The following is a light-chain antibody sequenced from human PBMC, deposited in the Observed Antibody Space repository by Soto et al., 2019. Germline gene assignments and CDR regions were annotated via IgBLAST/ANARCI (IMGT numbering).Light chain of an antibody. V-gene: IGLV1-40*01. J-gene: IGLJ1*01. CDR3: QSYDTSLSGSYV. CDR2: SNN. Sequence: QSALTQPPSVSGAPGQRVTISCTGSSSNIGAGSDVHWYQHLPGTAPKLLIYSNNIRPSGVPDRFSGSKSGTSASLAITGLQAEDEADYYCQSYDTSLSGSYVFGTGTKLTVL. CDR1: SSNIGAGSD.